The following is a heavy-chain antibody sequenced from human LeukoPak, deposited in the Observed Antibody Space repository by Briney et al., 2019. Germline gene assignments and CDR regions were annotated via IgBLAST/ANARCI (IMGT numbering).Heavy chain of an antibody. J-gene: IGHJ4*02. CDR3: ARGHTAMGYEGDY. CDR1: GYTFTSYY. D-gene: IGHD5-18*01. CDR2: IIPIFGTA. Sequence: SVKVSCKASGYTFTSYYMHWVRQAPGQGLEWMGGIIPIFGTANYAQKFQGRVTITADESTSTAYMELSSLRSEDTAVYYCARGHTAMGYEGDYWGQGTLVTVSS. V-gene: IGHV1-69*13.